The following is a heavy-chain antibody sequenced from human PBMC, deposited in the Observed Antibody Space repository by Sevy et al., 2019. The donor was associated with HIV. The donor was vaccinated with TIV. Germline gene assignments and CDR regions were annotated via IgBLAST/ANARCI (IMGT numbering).Heavy chain of an antibody. D-gene: IGHD1-26*01. CDR1: GFTFSSYA. CDR3: ARDHLDSWGRELHSGSYQGY. J-gene: IGHJ4*02. V-gene: IGHV3-30-3*01. CDR2: ISYDGSNK. Sequence: GESLKISCAASGFTFSSYAMYWVRQAPGKGLEWVAVISYDGSNKYYADSVKGRFTISRDNSKNTLYLQMNSLRAEDTAVYYCARDHLDSWGRELHSGSYQGYWGQGTLVTVSS.